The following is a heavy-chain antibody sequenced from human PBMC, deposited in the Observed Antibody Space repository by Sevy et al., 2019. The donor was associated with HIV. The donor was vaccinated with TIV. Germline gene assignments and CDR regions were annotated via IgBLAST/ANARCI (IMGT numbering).Heavy chain of an antibody. D-gene: IGHD3-22*01. V-gene: IGHV1-18*01. CDR3: ARDRDYYDSSGYDNFDY. Sequence: ASVKVSCKASGYTFTSYGISWVRQAPGQGLEWMGWISAYNGNTNYAQKLQGRVTMTTDTSTRTAYMELRSLRSDDTAVYYCARDRDYYDSSGYDNFDYWGQGTLVTVSS. J-gene: IGHJ4*02. CDR2: ISAYNGNT. CDR1: GYTFTSYG.